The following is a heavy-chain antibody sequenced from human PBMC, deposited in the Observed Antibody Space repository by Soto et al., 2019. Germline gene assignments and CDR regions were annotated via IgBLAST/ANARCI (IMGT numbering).Heavy chain of an antibody. J-gene: IGHJ4*02. CDR2: IKPDGSDK. Sequence: HPGGSLRLSCTASGFTFSTSWMTWIRQAPGKGLEWVAQIKPDGSDKTYADSVKGRFSISRDNAKNMLYLQMNNLRVEDTAVYYCVRDQDTYGQAVFNFWGQGTVVTVSS. D-gene: IGHD2-15*01. CDR1: GFTFSTSW. CDR3: VRDQDTYGQAVFNF. V-gene: IGHV3-7*01.